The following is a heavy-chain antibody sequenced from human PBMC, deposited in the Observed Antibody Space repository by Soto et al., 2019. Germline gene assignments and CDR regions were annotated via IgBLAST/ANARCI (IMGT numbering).Heavy chain of an antibody. CDR3: ARDRGYSYDLYGMDV. Sequence: QVQLQESGPGLVKPSQTLSLTCTVSGGSISSGVYYWSWIRQPPGKDREWIGYIYYSGCTYYNPSINCRLTISVDTTKNQFSLKVSSVTAADTAVYYCARDRGYSYDLYGMDVWGQGTTVTVSS. CDR1: GGSISSGVYY. V-gene: IGHV4-30-4*01. D-gene: IGHD5-18*01. J-gene: IGHJ6*02. CDR2: IYYSGCT.